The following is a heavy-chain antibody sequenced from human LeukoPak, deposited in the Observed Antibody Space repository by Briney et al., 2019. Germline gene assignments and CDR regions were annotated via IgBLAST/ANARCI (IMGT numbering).Heavy chain of an antibody. D-gene: IGHD3-22*01. J-gene: IGHJ4*02. V-gene: IGHV3-23*01. CDR3: AKVHYYDSSGYLDY. CDR2: ISGTGDSA. CDR1: GFTFSSHA. Sequence: GGSLRLSCAASGFTFSSHALSWVRQAPGKGLEWVSAISGTGDSAFYADSVKGRFTVSRDNSKKTLYLQMNSLRAEDTAVYYCAKVHYYDSSGYLDYWXQGTLVTVSS.